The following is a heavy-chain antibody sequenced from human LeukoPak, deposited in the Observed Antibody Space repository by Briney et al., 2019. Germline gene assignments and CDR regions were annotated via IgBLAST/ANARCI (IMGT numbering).Heavy chain of an antibody. V-gene: IGHV4-34*01. D-gene: IGHD2-2*01. J-gene: IGHJ5*02. CDR2: INHSGST. Sequence: PSETLSLTCAVYGGSFSGYYWSWIRQPPGKGLEWIGEINHSGSTNYNPSLKSRVTISVDTSKNQLSLKLSSVTAADTAVYYCARGVPAAIFRYNWFDPWGQGTLVTVSS. CDR1: GGSFSGYY. CDR3: ARGVPAAIFRYNWFDP.